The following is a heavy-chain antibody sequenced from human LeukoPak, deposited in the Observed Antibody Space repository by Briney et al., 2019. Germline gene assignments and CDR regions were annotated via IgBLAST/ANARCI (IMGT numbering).Heavy chain of an antibody. J-gene: IGHJ4*02. D-gene: IGHD3-10*01. CDR3: AKEGYYYGSGSSSNYFDY. CDR2: ISGSGGST. Sequence: PGGTLRLSCAASGFTFSSYGMSWVRQAPGKGLEWVSAISGSGGSTYYADSVKGRFTISRDNSKNTLYLQMNSLRAEDTAVYYCAKEGYYYGSGSSSNYFDYWGQGTLVTVSS. V-gene: IGHV3-23*01. CDR1: GFTFSSYG.